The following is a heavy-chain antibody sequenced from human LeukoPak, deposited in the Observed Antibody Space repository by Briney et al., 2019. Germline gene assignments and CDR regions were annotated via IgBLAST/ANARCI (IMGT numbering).Heavy chain of an antibody. V-gene: IGHV4-39*07. D-gene: IGHD6-19*01. CDR1: GGSISSSSYY. J-gene: IGHJ3*02. CDR3: ARDVGIAVAGPGAFDI. Sequence: SETLSLTCTVSGGSISSSSYYWGWIRQPPGKGLEWIGSIYYSGSTYYNPSLKSRVTISVDTSKNQFSLKLSSVTAADTAVYYCARDVGIAVAGPGAFDIWGQGTMVTVSS. CDR2: IYYSGST.